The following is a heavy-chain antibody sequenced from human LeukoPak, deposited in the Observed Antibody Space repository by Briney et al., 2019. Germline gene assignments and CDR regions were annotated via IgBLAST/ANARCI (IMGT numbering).Heavy chain of an antibody. V-gene: IGHV3-30-3*01. Sequence: PGGSLRLSCAASGFTFSSYAMHWVRQAPGKGLEWVAVISYDGSNKYYADSVKGRFTISRDNSKNTLYLQMNSLRAEDTAVYYCARELPMGYGDYFDYWGQGTLVTVSS. J-gene: IGHJ4*02. CDR3: ARELPMGYGDYFDY. D-gene: IGHD4-17*01. CDR1: GFTFSSYA. CDR2: ISYDGSNK.